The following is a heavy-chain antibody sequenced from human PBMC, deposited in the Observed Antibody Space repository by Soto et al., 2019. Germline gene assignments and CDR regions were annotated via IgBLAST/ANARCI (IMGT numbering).Heavy chain of an antibody. J-gene: IGHJ4*02. CDR3: ARTGVVVQDFDY. Sequence: PSETLSLTCTVSGGSVSSGSYYWSWIRQPPGKGLEWIGYIYYSGSTNYNPSLKSRVTISVDTSKNQFSLKLSSVTAADTAVYYCARTGVVVQDFDYWGQGTQVTVSS. D-gene: IGHD3-22*01. V-gene: IGHV4-61*01. CDR1: GGSVSSGSYY. CDR2: IYYSGST.